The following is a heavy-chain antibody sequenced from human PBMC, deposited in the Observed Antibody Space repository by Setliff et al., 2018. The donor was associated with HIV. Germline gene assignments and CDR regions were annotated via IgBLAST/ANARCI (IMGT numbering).Heavy chain of an antibody. CDR2: ISTYSDET. Sequence: ASVKVSCKPSGYTFTTYGLSWVRQAPGQGLEWMGWISTYSDETSSSQNLQGRLTMTTDTSTGTAYMELRSLRSDDTAVYYCARDRLGVGAWYYGSGSGDYWGQGTTVTVSS. D-gene: IGHD3-10*01. CDR3: ARDRLGVGAWYYGSGSGDY. J-gene: IGHJ4*03. V-gene: IGHV1-18*01. CDR1: GYTFTTYG.